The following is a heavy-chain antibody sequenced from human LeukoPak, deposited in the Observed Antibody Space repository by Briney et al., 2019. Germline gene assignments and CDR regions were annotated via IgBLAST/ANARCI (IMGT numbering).Heavy chain of an antibody. Sequence: PGGSLRLSCAASGFTFSNAWMSWVRQAPGKGLEWVGRIKSKTDGGTIDYAAPVKGRFTISRDDSENTLYLQMNSLKTEDTAVYYCTTDASYEIAAAGTFRDYWGQGTLVTVSS. CDR3: TTDASYEIAAAGTFRDY. CDR1: GFTFSNAW. D-gene: IGHD6-13*01. V-gene: IGHV3-15*01. CDR2: IKSKTDGGTI. J-gene: IGHJ4*02.